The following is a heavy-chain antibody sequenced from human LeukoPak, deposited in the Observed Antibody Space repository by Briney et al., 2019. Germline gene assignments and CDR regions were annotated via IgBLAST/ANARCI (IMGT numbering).Heavy chain of an antibody. CDR3: ARDSVRIQGYYYYYMDV. CDR1: GGSISSYY. CDR2: IYTSGST. D-gene: IGHD5/OR15-5a*01. V-gene: IGHV4-4*07. Sequence: SETLSLTCTVSGGSISSYYWSWIRQPAGKGLEWIGRIYTSGSTNYNPSLKSRVTMSVDTSKNQFSLKLSSVTAADTAVYYCARDSVRIQGYYYYYMDVWGKGTTVTVSS. J-gene: IGHJ6*03.